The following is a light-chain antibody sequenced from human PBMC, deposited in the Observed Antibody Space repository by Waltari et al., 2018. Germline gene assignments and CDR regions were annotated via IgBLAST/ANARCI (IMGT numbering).Light chain of an antibody. Sequence: DIQMTQSPSSLSASVADIVTITCRASQDIKNNLAWYQQKPGQPPTPLIYAASTLQSGVPSRFSGSGSGTDFTLTISSLQAEDVAVYYCQQYCSSPPTFGQGTQLEIK. J-gene: IGKJ2*01. CDR1: QDIKNN. CDR2: AAS. V-gene: IGKV1-27*01. CDR3: QQYCSSPPT.